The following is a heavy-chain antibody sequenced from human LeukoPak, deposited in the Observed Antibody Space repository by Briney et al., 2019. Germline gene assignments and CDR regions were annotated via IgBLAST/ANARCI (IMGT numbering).Heavy chain of an antibody. V-gene: IGHV3-21*01. CDR3: ARVPAGYSYGEVDY. J-gene: IGHJ4*02. D-gene: IGHD5-18*01. CDR1: GFTFSSYS. CDR2: ISSSSSYI. Sequence: PGGSLRLSCAASGFTFSSYSMNWVRQAPGKGLEWVSSISSSSSYIYYADSVKGRFTISRDNAKNSLYLQMNSLRAEDTAVYYCARVPAGYSYGEVDYWGQGTLVTVSS.